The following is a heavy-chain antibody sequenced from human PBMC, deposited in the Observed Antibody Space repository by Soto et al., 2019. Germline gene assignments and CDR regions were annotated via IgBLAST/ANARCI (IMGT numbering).Heavy chain of an antibody. Sequence: QVQLVQSGAEVKKPGSSVKVSCKASGGTFSSYTISWVRQAPGQGLEWLGRIIPILGIANYAQKFHGRGKITADKSPSTAYMERSSLRSEDTGVYYCARGGEGYCSGGSCYGRYYYYYMDVWGKGPTVTVAS. CDR1: GGTFSSYT. D-gene: IGHD2-15*01. J-gene: IGHJ6*03. V-gene: IGHV1-69*02. CDR2: IIPILGIA. CDR3: ARGGEGYCSGGSCYGRYYYYYMDV.